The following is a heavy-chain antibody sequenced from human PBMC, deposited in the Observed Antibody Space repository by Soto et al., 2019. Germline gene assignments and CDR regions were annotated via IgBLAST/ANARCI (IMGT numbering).Heavy chain of an antibody. V-gene: IGHV1-18*01. CDR2: ISAHNGNT. D-gene: IGHD1-1*01. Sequence: QVHLVQSGAEVKKPGASVKVSCKGSGYAFTTYGITWVRQAPGQGLEWMGWISAHNGNTNYAQKLQGRVTVTRDTSTSTAYMGRRSLGSDDTAVYYCARGRYGDYWGQGALVTVAS. J-gene: IGHJ4*02. CDR1: GYAFTTYG. CDR3: ARGRYGDY.